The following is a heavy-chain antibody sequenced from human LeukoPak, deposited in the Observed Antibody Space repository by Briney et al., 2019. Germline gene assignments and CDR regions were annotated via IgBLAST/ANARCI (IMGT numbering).Heavy chain of an antibody. J-gene: IGHJ4*02. CDR2: IYSGGST. CDR1: GFTFSTYG. CDR3: ARNRDYGQTGYFDY. Sequence: GGSLRLSRAASGFTFSTYGMSWVRQPPGKGLEWLSVIYSGGSTYYADSVKGRFNIYRDHSKNTLYLQLNSLRAEDTAVYYCARNRDYGQTGYFDYWGQGTLVTVSS. D-gene: IGHD4/OR15-4a*01. V-gene: IGHV3-66*01.